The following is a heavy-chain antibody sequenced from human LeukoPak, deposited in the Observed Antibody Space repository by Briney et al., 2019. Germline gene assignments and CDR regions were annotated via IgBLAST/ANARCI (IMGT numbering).Heavy chain of an antibody. D-gene: IGHD6-19*01. CDR1: GFTFSSYE. J-gene: IGHJ4*02. CDR3: AGEGNSGWSFDY. V-gene: IGHV3-48*03. CDR2: ISTSGNTI. Sequence: GGSLRLSCAASGFTFSSYEMSWVRQAPGKGLEWVSYISTSGNTIYYADSVKGRFTISRDNAKNSLYLQMHSLRAEDTAVYYCAGEGNSGWSFDYWGQGTLVTVSS.